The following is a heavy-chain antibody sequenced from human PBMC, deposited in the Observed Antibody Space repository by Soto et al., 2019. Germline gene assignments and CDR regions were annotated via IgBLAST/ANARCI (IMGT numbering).Heavy chain of an antibody. Sequence: ASVKVSCKVSGYTLTELSMHWVRQAPGKGLEWMGGFDPEDGETIYAQKFQGRVTMTEDTSTDTAYMELSSLRSEDTAVYYCATAYSASVSYHFHYWGQGTLVTVSS. D-gene: IGHD3-10*01. CDR3: ATAYSASVSYHFHY. CDR2: FDPEDGET. V-gene: IGHV1-24*01. J-gene: IGHJ4*02. CDR1: GYTLTELS.